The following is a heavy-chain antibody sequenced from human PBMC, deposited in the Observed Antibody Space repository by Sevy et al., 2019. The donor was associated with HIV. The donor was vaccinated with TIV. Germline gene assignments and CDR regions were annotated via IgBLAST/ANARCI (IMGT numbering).Heavy chain of an antibody. J-gene: IGHJ5*02. V-gene: IGHV1-18*04. CDR2: INVYNGDT. CDR3: ARGLYSSSWEAWFDP. Sequence: ASVKVSCKASGYTFTNYGISWVRQAPGQGLEWMGWINVYNGDTVYAQKVQGRVTVTTDTSTSTAYMELRSLRSDDTAVYYCARGLYSSSWEAWFDPRGQGTLVTVSS. D-gene: IGHD6-13*01. CDR1: GYTFTNYG.